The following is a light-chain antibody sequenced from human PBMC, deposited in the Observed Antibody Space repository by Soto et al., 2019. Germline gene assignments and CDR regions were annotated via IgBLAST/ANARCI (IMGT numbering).Light chain of an antibody. V-gene: IGKV3-15*01. CDR2: GAS. Sequence: EIVMTQSPATLSVSPGERATLSFRASQSISSELALYQQRPGQPPRLLLYGASTRATGVPDRFTGSGSGSAFTLTISGLHSEDFAVYYCQQGHNWPLTFGQGTRLEI. CDR1: QSISSE. CDR3: QQGHNWPLT. J-gene: IGKJ2*01.